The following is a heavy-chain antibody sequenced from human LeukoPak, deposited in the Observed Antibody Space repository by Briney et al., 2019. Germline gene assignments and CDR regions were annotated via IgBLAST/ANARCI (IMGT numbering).Heavy chain of an antibody. V-gene: IGHV4-39*01. J-gene: IGHJ4*02. Sequence: SQTLSLTCTVSGGSISSGSYYWSWIRRPPGKGLEWIGSVYYSGSTYYNPSLKSRVTISVDTSKNQFSLKMSSVTAADTTLFYCARHRGGSSPSVFDSWGQGTLVTVSS. CDR2: VYYSGST. D-gene: IGHD2-15*01. CDR3: ARHRGGSSPSVFDS. CDR1: GGSISSGSYY.